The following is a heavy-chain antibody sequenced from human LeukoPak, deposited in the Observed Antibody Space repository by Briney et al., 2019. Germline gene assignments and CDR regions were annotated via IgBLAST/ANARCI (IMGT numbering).Heavy chain of an antibody. Sequence: SETLSLTCTVSGGSISSSSYYWSWIRQPPGKGLEWIGYIYYSGSTNYNPSLKSRVTISVDTSKNQFSLKLSSVTAADTAVYYCARLKIPWYFDLWGRGTLVTVSS. CDR3: ARLKIPWYFDL. CDR2: IYYSGST. D-gene: IGHD2-21*01. V-gene: IGHV4-61*05. CDR1: GGSISSSSYY. J-gene: IGHJ2*01.